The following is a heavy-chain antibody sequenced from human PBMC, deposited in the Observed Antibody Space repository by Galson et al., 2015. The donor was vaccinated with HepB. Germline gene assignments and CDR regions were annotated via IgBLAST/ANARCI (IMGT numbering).Heavy chain of an antibody. V-gene: IGHV3-30-3*01. CDR2: ISYDGSNK. Sequence: SLRLSCAASGFTFSSYAMHWVRQAPGKGLEWVAVISYDGSNKYYADSVKGRFTISRDNSKNTLYLQMNSLRAEDTAVYYCARDRPMEYYYDSIGYYDYWGQGTLVTVSS. CDR1: GFTFSSYA. D-gene: IGHD3-22*01. J-gene: IGHJ4*02. CDR3: ARDRPMEYYYDSIGYYDY.